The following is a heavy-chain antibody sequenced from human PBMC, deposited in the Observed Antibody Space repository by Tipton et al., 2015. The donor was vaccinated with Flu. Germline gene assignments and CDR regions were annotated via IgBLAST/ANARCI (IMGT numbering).Heavy chain of an antibody. CDR2: VYTSGNT. D-gene: IGHD3-10*01. CDR1: GGSINSHY. Sequence: TLSLTCTVSGGSINSHYWSWIRQPAGKGLEWIGRVYTSGNTIYNPSLKSRVTMSLDVSKNQFSLSLTSVTAADSAVYFCAKGRGAASSSGVFDSWGQGTLVTVSS. J-gene: IGHJ4*02. V-gene: IGHV4-4*07. CDR3: AKGRGAASSSGVFDS.